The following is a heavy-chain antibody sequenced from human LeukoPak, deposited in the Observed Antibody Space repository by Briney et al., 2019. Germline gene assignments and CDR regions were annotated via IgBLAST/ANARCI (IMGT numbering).Heavy chain of an antibody. D-gene: IGHD2-15*01. CDR3: ARSVTPYAPDAFDI. CDR1: AGSISSYY. Sequence: SETLSLTCTVSAGSISSYYWSWIRQPPGKGLEWIGYIYYSGSTNYNPSLKSRVTISVDTSKNQFSLKLSSVTAADTAVYYCARSVTPYAPDAFDIWGQGTMVTVSS. CDR2: IYYSGST. J-gene: IGHJ3*02. V-gene: IGHV4-59*01.